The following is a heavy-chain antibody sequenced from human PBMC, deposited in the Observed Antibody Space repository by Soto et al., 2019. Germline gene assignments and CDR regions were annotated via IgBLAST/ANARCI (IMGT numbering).Heavy chain of an antibody. J-gene: IGHJ6*02. CDR1: GFTFTSSA. D-gene: IGHD3-22*01. Sequence: SVKVSCKASGFTFTSSAMQWVRQARGQRLEWIGWIVVGSGNTNYAQKFQERVTITRDMSTSTAYMELSSLRSEDTAVYYCAADRLYYDSSGYFRHYYYYYGMDVWGQGTTVTVSS. V-gene: IGHV1-58*02. CDR3: AADRLYYDSSGYFRHYYYYYGMDV. CDR2: IVVGSGNT.